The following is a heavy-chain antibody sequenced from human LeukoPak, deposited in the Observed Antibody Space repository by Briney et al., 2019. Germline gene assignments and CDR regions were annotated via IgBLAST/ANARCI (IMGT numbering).Heavy chain of an antibody. Sequence: GGSLRLSCAASGFTFSSYSMNWVRQAPGKGLEWVSYISSSSSTIYYADSVKGRFTISRDNAKNSLYLQMNSLRAEDTAVYYCARDMGTQDDAFDIWGQGTMVTVSS. CDR3: ARDMGTQDDAFDI. D-gene: IGHD1-14*01. J-gene: IGHJ3*02. CDR1: GFTFSSYS. V-gene: IGHV3-48*01. CDR2: ISSSSSTI.